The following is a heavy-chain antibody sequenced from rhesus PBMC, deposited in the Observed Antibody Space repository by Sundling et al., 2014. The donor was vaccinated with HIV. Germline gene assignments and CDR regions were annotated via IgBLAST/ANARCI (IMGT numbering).Heavy chain of an antibody. Sequence: EVQLVESGGGLAKPGGSLRLSCAASGFSFSDYYMHWVRQAPGKGLEWVSGISYTGGSTYYADSVKGRFTISRENAKNTLYLQMDSLRAEDTAVYYCARGNWNYGLNGYYGLDSWGQGVVVTVSS. J-gene: IGHJ6*01. CDR3: ARGNWNYGLNGYYGLDS. CDR2: ISYTGGST. V-gene: IGHV3-59*01. CDR1: GFSFSDYY. D-gene: IGHD1-26*01.